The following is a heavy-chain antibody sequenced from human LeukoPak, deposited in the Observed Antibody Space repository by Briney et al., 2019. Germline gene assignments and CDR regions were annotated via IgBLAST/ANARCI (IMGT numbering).Heavy chain of an antibody. CDR1: GGSIGSSSYY. V-gene: IGHV4-39*01. CDR2: IYYSGST. Sequence: PSETLSLTCTVSGGSIGSSSYYWGWIRQPPGKGLEWIGSIYYSGSTYYNPSLKSRVTISVDTSKNQFSLKLSSVTAADTAVYYCARQTYPNDAFDIWGQGTMVTVSS. CDR3: ARQTYPNDAFDI. J-gene: IGHJ3*02.